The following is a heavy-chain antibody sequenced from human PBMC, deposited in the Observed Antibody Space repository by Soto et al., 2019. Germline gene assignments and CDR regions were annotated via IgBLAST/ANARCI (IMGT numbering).Heavy chain of an antibody. J-gene: IGHJ4*02. CDR2: VYYTGTT. V-gene: IGHV4-39*02. CDR1: GGSIRTGDYY. Sequence: SETLSLTCTVSGGSIRTGDYYWVWIRQTPGRGLEWIGSVYYTGTTYYTPSLQGRVTMSADTSKNTFFLELRSVTAADTAVYFCARGPPIVMGTNIVPRNYYFDYWGQGTMVTVYS. CDR3: ARGPPIVMGTNIVPRNYYFDY. D-gene: IGHD2-21*01.